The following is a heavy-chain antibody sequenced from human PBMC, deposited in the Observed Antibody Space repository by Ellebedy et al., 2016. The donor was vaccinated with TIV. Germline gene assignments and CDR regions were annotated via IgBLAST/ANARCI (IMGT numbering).Heavy chain of an antibody. V-gene: IGHV1-69*13. D-gene: IGHD3-10*01. CDR2: IIPIFGTA. J-gene: IGHJ6*02. CDR3: ASPSITMVRGVIPIYYYYYGMDV. Sequence: SVKVSCXASGGTFSSYPISWVRQAPGQGLEWMEGIIPIFGTANYAQKFQGRVTITADESTSTAYMELSSLRSEDTAVYYCASPSITMVRGVIPIYYYYYGMDVWGQGTTVTVSS. CDR1: GGTFSSYP.